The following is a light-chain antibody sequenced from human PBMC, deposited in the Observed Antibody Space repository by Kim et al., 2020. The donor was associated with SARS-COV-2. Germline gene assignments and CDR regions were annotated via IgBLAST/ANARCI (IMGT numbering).Light chain of an antibody. J-gene: IGKJ4*01. Sequence: DIVMTQSPLSLPVTPGEPASISCRSSQSLLHSNGYNYLDWYLQKPGQSPQLLSYVGSNRASRVPDRFSGSGSGTDFTLKISRVEAEDVRVYYCMQALQTPLTFGGGTKVDIK. CDR1: QSLLHSNGYNY. V-gene: IGKV2-28*01. CDR2: VGS. CDR3: MQALQTPLT.